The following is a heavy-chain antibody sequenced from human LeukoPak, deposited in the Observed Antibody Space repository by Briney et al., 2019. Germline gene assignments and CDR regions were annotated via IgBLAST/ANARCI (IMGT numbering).Heavy chain of an antibody. CDR1: GYTFTSYD. CDR3: ARTGLYCSGGSCYDYYYYMDV. Sequence: ASVKVSCKASGYTFTSYDINWVRQATGQGLEWMGWISAYNGNTNYAQKLQGRVTMTTDTSTSTAYMELRSLRSDDTAVYYCARTGLYCSGGSCYDYYYYMDVWGKETTVTISS. J-gene: IGHJ6*03. D-gene: IGHD2-15*01. V-gene: IGHV1-18*01. CDR2: ISAYNGNT.